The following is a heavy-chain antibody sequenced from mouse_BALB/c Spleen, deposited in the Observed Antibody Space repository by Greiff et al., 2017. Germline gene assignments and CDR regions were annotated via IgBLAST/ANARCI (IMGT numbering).Heavy chain of an antibody. D-gene: IGHD4-1*01. CDR3: ARELGRGAMDY. Sequence: QVHVKQSGAELVRPGTSVKISCKASGYTFTNYWLGWVKQRPGHGLEWIGDIYPGGGYTNYNEKFKGKATLTADTSSSTAYVQLSSLTSEDSAVYFCARELGRGAMDYWGQGTSVTVSS. CDR2: IYPGGGYT. CDR1: GYTFTNYW. J-gene: IGHJ4*01. V-gene: IGHV1-63*02.